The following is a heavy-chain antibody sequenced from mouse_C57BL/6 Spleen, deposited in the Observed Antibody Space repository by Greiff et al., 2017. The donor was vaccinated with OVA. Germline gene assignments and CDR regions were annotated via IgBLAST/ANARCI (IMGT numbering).Heavy chain of an antibody. V-gene: IGHV1-19*01. CDR1: GYTFTDYY. Sequence: EVQLQQSGPVLVKPGASVKMSCKASGYTFTDYYMNWVKQSHGKSLEWIGVINPYNGGTSYNQKFKGKATLTVDQSSSTASLELNSLTFEDSAVYYCARGRGLRYAMDYWGQGTSVTVSS. CDR2: INPYNGGT. CDR3: ARGRGLRYAMDY. J-gene: IGHJ4*01. D-gene: IGHD2-4*01.